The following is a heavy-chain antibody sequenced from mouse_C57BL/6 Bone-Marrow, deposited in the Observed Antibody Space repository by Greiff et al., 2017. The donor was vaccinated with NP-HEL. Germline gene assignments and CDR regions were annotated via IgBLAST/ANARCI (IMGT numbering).Heavy chain of an antibody. J-gene: IGHJ3*01. CDR3: AGSPYDYDQAWFAY. CDR1: GFNIKNTY. Sequence: EVQLVESVAELVRPGASVKLSCTASGFNIKNTYMHWVKQRPEQGLEWIGRIDPANGNTKYAPKFQGKATITADTSSNTAYLQLSSLTSEDTAIYYCAGSPYDYDQAWFAYWGQGTLVTVSA. D-gene: IGHD2-4*01. CDR2: IDPANGNT. V-gene: IGHV14-3*01.